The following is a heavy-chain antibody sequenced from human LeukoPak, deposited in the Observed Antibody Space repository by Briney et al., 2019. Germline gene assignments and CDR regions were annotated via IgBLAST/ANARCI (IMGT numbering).Heavy chain of an antibody. J-gene: IGHJ4*02. CDR3: ARVSSRHIVVVTAVY. D-gene: IGHD2-21*02. V-gene: IGHV1-2*02. Sequence: GASVKVSCKTSDYTFISYGISWVRQAPGQGLQWMGWINPNSGGTNYAQKFQGRVTMTRDTSISTAYMELSRLRSDDTAVYYCARVSSRHIVVVTAVYWGQGTLVTVSS. CDR1: DYTFISYG. CDR2: INPNSGGT.